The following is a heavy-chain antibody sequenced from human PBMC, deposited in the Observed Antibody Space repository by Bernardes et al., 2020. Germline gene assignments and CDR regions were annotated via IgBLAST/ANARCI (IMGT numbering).Heavy chain of an antibody. V-gene: IGHV4-34*01. D-gene: IGHD3-9*01. CDR1: GGSFSGYY. Sequence: SETLSLTCAVYGGSFSGYYWSWIRQPPGKGLEWIGEINHSGSTNYNPSLKSRVTISVDTSKNQFSLKLSSVTAADTAVYYCARGGRAYYDILTGYYSWGQGTLVTVSS. J-gene: IGHJ5*02. CDR3: ARGGRAYYDILTGYYS. CDR2: INHSGST.